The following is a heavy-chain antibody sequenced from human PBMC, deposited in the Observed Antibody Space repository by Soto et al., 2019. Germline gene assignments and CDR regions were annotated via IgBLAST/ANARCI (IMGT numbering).Heavy chain of an antibody. Sequence: SETLSLTCTVSGGSVSSGSYYWSWIRQPPGKGLEWIGYIYYSGSTNYNPSLKSRVTISVDTSKNQFSLKLSSVTAADTAVYYCAREWAVAGTGGSWFDPWGQGTLVTVSS. J-gene: IGHJ5*02. D-gene: IGHD6-19*01. CDR2: IYYSGST. CDR3: AREWAVAGTGGSWFDP. CDR1: GGSVSSGSYY. V-gene: IGHV4-61*01.